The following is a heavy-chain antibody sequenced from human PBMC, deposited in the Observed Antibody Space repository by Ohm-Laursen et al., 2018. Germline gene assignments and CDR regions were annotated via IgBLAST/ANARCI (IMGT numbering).Heavy chain of an antibody. CDR1: GYTFTGYS. CDR2: INPNSGGT. CDR3: ARAVADAFDI. Sequence: ASVKVSCKASGYTFTGYSMHCVRQAPGQGLEWMGWINPNSGGTNYAQKFQGRVTMTRDTSISTAYMELSRLRSDDTAVYYCARAVADAFDIWGQGTMVTVSS. V-gene: IGHV1-2*02. D-gene: IGHD4-23*01. J-gene: IGHJ3*02.